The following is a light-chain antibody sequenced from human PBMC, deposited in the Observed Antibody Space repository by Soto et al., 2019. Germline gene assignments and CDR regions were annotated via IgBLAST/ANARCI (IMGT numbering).Light chain of an antibody. CDR2: DVS. V-gene: IGLV2-14*01. Sequence: QSALTQPASVSGSPGQSITISCTGTNSDVGGYNYVSWYQHHPGKAPKLIIYDVSNRPSGVSDRFSGSKSGNTASLTISGLQTEDEADYYCSSFTSAYTFVFGSGTKVTVL. CDR1: NSDVGGYNY. CDR3: SSFTSAYTFV. J-gene: IGLJ1*01.